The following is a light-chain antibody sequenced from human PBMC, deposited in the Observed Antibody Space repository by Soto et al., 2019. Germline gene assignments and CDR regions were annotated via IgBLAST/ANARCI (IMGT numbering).Light chain of an antibody. V-gene: IGKV3-15*01. CDR1: QSISSN. J-gene: IGKJ3*01. Sequence: EIVMTQSPATLSVSPGERATLSCRASQSISSNLAWYQQKPGQAPRLLIYGASTRATGIPATFSGSGSGTESTLTISRLQSEDFAVYYCQQYNNWPFTFGPGTKVDIK. CDR3: QQYNNWPFT. CDR2: GAS.